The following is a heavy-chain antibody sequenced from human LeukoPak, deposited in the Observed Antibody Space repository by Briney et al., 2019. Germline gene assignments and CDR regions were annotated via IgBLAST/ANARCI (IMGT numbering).Heavy chain of an antibody. Sequence: GASVKVSCKASGYTFTSYGISWVRQAPGQGLEWMGWISAYNGNTHYAQKLQGRVTMTTDTSTNTAYMELRSLISDDTAVYYCARGFPPRRHYDSRGYYSYYFDFWGQGTLVTVSS. CDR3: ARGFPPRRHYDSRGYYSYYFDF. CDR2: ISAYNGNT. V-gene: IGHV1-18*01. J-gene: IGHJ4*02. CDR1: GYTFTSYG. D-gene: IGHD3-22*01.